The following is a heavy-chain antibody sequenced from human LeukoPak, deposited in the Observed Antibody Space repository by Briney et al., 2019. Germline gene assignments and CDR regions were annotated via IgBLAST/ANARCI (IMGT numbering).Heavy chain of an antibody. V-gene: IGHV3-11*01. CDR1: GFTFSDCY. CDR3: ARVVKKYCSSTSCPSGRGIDAFDI. J-gene: IGHJ3*02. CDR2: ISSSGSTI. Sequence: GGSLSLSCAASGFTFSDCYMSWIRQAPGKGLEWVSYISSSGSTIYYADSVKGRFTISRDNAKNSLDLQMNSLRAEDTAVYYCARVVKKYCSSTSCPSGRGIDAFDIWGQGTMVTVSS. D-gene: IGHD2-2*01.